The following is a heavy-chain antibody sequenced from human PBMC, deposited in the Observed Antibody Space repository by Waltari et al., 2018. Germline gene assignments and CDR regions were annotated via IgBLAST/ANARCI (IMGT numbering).Heavy chain of an antibody. CDR3: AKDWAVAGPFDY. J-gene: IGHJ4*02. D-gene: IGHD6-19*01. Sequence: EVQLVESGGGLVQPGGSLRLSCAASGFTFSSYAMSWVRQAPGKGLEWVVAIWGCGGNTNYGDSVKGRFPISRDNSKNTLYLQMNSLRAEDTAVYYCAKDWAVAGPFDYWGQGTLVTVSS. CDR2: IWGCGGNT. V-gene: IGHV3-23*04. CDR1: GFTFSSYA.